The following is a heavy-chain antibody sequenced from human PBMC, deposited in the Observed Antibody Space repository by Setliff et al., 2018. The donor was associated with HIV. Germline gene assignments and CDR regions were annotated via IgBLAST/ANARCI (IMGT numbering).Heavy chain of an antibody. J-gene: IGHJ6*03. CDR2: MGDDGSDK. CDR3: ARDRVESFWDGELKYMDV. CDR1: GFSLKRYG. D-gene: IGHD3-10*01. V-gene: IGHV3-33*01. Sequence: PGGSLRLSCTASGFSLKRYGIHWVRQAPGKGLEWVAVMGDDGSDKYYADSVKGRFTIFRDNSKNTLYLQMNSLRAEGTAVYYCARDRVESFWDGELKYMDVWGKGTTVTVSS.